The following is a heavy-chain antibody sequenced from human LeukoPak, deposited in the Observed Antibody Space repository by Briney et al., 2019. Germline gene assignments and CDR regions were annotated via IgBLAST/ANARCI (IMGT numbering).Heavy chain of an antibody. CDR2: IHHSGST. V-gene: IGHV4-39*07. D-gene: IGHD6-19*01. J-gene: IGHJ4*02. CDR3: ARTSSSGLVGGYYFDY. Sequence: PSETLSLTCTVSGGSISSGSYYWSWIRQPAGKGLQWIGSIHHSGSTYYNPSLKSRVTISVDTSKNQFSLKLSSVTAADTPVYYCARTSSSGLVGGYYFDYWGQGTLVTVSS. CDR1: GGSISSGSYY.